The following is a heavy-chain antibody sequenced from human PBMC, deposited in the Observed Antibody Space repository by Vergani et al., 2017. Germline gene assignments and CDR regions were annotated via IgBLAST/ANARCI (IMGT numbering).Heavy chain of an antibody. J-gene: IGHJ5*02. Sequence: QVQLQESGPGLVKPSETLSLTCTVSGGSISSYYWSWIRQPPGKGLEWIGYIYYSGSTNYNPSLKSRVTISVDTSKIQFSLKLSSVTAADTAMYYCARDSAIKYYDILTGYNWFDPWGQGTLVTVSS. CDR3: ARDSAIKYYDILTGYNWFDP. CDR1: GGSISSYY. V-gene: IGHV4-59*01. D-gene: IGHD3-9*01. CDR2: IYYSGST.